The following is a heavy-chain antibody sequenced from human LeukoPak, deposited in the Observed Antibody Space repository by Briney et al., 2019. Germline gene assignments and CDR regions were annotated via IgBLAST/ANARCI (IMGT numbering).Heavy chain of an antibody. CDR3: ARDGPYYGSGRGSAFDI. CDR1: GYTFTSYG. J-gene: IGHJ3*02. Sequence: ASVKVSCKASGYTFTSYGISWVRQAPGQGLEWMGWISAYNGNTNYAQKVQGRVTMTTDTSTSPAYMELRSLRSDDTAVYYCARDGPYYGSGRGSAFDIWGQGTMDTVSS. CDR2: ISAYNGNT. D-gene: IGHD3-10*01. V-gene: IGHV1-18*01.